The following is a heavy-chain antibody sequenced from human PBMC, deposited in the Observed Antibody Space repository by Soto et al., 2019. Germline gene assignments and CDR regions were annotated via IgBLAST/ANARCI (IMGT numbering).Heavy chain of an antibody. CDR3: ARERGIVVVVAATFHYYGMDV. J-gene: IGHJ6*02. CDR1: GGTFSSYA. Sequence: QVQLVQSGAEVKKPGSSVKVSCKASGGTFSSYAISWVRQAPGQGLEWMGGIIPIFGTANYAQKFQGRVTITADESTSTAYMELSSLRSEDTAVYYCARERGIVVVVAATFHYYGMDVWGQGTTVTVSS. D-gene: IGHD2-15*01. CDR2: IIPIFGTA. V-gene: IGHV1-69*12.